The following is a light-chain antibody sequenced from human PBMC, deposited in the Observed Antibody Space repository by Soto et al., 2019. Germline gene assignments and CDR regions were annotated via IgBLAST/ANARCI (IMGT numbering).Light chain of an antibody. J-gene: IGKJ2*03. V-gene: IGKV3-20*01. CDR3: QQYLSSPPYG. CDR1: QTISSY. Sequence: EIVLTQSPGTLSLSPGERATLSCRASQTISSYLAWYQHKPGQAPRLLIYDASSRATDIPDRFSGSGSGTDFTITIGRLEPEDFAVYSCQQYLSSPPYGFGQGTKLEIK. CDR2: DAS.